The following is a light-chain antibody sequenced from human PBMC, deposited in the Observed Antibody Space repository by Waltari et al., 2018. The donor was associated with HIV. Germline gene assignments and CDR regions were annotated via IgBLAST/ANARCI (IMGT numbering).Light chain of an antibody. V-gene: IGKV3-20*01. CDR3: QQYDSSPYS. CDR1: QSVSSSK. J-gene: IGKJ2*03. Sequence: EIVLTQSPGTLSLSPGERATLSCRASQSVSSSKLVWYQQKLGQAPRLLIYGASNRATGIPDRFSGSGSGTDFTLTISRLEPEDFAVYYCQQYDSSPYSFGQGTKVEIK. CDR2: GAS.